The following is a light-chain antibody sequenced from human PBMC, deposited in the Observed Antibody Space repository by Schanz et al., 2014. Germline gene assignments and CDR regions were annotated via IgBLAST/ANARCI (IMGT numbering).Light chain of an antibody. CDR1: QSVLYSSNNKNY. V-gene: IGKV4-1*01. CDR3: QQYYSTPET. Sequence: DIVMTQSPDSLAVSLGERATIHCKSSQSVLYSSNNKNYLAWYQQKPGQPPKLLIYWASTRESGVPDRFSGSGSGTDFNLTISSLQDEDVAVYYCQQYYSTPETFGQGTKVEIK. CDR2: WAS. J-gene: IGKJ1*01.